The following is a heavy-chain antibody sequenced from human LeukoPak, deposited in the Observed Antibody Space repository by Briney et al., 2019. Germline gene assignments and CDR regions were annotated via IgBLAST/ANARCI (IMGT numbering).Heavy chain of an antibody. Sequence: APVKVSCKASGYTFTSYGISWVRQAPGQGLEWMGWISAYNGNTNYAQKLQGRVTMTTDTSTSTAYMELRSLRSDDTAVYYCARDRGTYYYDSSGYGQVYWGQGTLVTVSS. V-gene: IGHV1-18*01. CDR3: ARDRGTYYYDSSGYGQVY. CDR1: GYTFTSYG. D-gene: IGHD3-22*01. CDR2: ISAYNGNT. J-gene: IGHJ4*02.